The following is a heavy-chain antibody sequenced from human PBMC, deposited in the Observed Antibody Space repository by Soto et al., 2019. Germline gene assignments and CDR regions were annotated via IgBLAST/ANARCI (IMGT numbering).Heavy chain of an antibody. Sequence: EVQLLESGGGLVQPGGSLRLSCAASGFSFSRYAMMWVRQAPGKGQEWVAGMTGSGGDIRYADSVKGRFTISKDNSKNTLYLQMNSLRAEDTAIYYCAKDAVYNDGLWLVANWGQGTLVTVS. CDR3: AKDAVYNDGLWLVAN. CDR1: GFSFSRYA. J-gene: IGHJ4*02. D-gene: IGHD5-12*01. CDR2: MTGSGGDI. V-gene: IGHV3-23*01.